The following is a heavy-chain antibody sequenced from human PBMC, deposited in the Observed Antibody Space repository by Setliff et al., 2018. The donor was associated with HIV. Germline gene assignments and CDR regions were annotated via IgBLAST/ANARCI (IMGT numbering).Heavy chain of an antibody. CDR3: ARKLRPGHGVDV. J-gene: IGHJ6*02. CDR1: GFTVSSYG. Sequence: GGSLRLSCAASGFTVSSYGMHWVRQAPGKGLEWLGRIKSKIDGSEKNYVDSVKGRFTISRDNAKNSMDLQMNSLRAEDTAIYYCARKLRPGHGVDVWGQGTTVTVSS. D-gene: IGHD3-10*01. V-gene: IGHV3-7*01. CDR2: IKSKIDGSEK.